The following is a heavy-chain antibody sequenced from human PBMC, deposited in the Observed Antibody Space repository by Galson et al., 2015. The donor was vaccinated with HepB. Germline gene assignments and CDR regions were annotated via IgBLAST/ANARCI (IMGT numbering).Heavy chain of an antibody. CDR3: ASSGSAAADYFDY. CDR1: GLTVNSNY. J-gene: IGHJ4*02. CDR2: IYIDSTT. V-gene: IGHV3-66*01. Sequence: SLRLSCAASGLTVNSNYMSWVRQAPGKGLEWVSLIYIDSTTYYADSVKGRFTISRDNSKNTLYLQMNSLSAEDTAVYYCASSGSAAADYFDYWGLGTLVTVSS. D-gene: IGHD6-13*01.